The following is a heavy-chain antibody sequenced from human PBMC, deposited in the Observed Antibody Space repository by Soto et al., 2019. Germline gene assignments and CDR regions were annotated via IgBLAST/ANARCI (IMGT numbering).Heavy chain of an antibody. J-gene: IGHJ5*02. D-gene: IGHD6-19*01. Sequence: PXATLSLTGFVSGYSITAGGYYGSWIRHHPGKGLEWIGSFYSSGSIIYNPSLRSRVSISGDTSSNQFSMSLTSVTAADTARYYCARMYSSGSGWFHPWGQGTLVTVSS. V-gene: IGHV4-39*07. CDR1: GYSITAGGYY. CDR3: ARMYSSGSGWFHP. CDR2: FYSSGSI.